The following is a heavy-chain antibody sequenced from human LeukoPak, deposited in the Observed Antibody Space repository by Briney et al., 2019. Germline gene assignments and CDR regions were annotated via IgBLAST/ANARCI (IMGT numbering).Heavy chain of an antibody. Sequence: ASETLSLTCTVSGGSISTSSHYWGWIRQPPGKGLERIGSGYYSGSTHYSPSLKSRVTISVDTSKNQFSLNLSSMTAADTAVYYCARRTGTAGGNHFDYWGQGTLVTVSS. CDR3: ARRTGTAGGNHFDY. CDR2: GYYSGST. V-gene: IGHV4-39*01. J-gene: IGHJ4*02. D-gene: IGHD1/OR15-1a*01. CDR1: GGSISTSSHY.